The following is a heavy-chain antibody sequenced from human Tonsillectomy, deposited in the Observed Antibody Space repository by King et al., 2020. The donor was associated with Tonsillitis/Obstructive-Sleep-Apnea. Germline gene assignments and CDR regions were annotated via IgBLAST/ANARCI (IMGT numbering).Heavy chain of an antibody. CDR1: GGSISSSSYY. Sequence: QLQESGPGLVKPSETLSLTCTVSGGSISSSSYYWGWIRQPPGKGLEWIGSIYYSGSIDYNPSLKSRGTISVDTSKNQFSLKLSSVTAADTAVYYCASLVVPAAILREVDYYYMDVWGKGTTVTVSS. CDR3: ASLVVPAAILREVDYYYMDV. J-gene: IGHJ6*03. V-gene: IGHV4-39*01. D-gene: IGHD2-2*02. CDR2: IYYSGSI.